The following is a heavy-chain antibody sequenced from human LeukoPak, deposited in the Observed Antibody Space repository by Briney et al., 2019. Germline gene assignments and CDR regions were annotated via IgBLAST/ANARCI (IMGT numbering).Heavy chain of an antibody. CDR3: ARLWFGEEGGFDY. CDR2: IYSGGRI. V-gene: IGHV3-53*01. Sequence: GGSLRLSCAASGFTVSSNYMSWVRQAPGKGLEWVSVIYSGGRIYYADSVKGRFTISRDNSKNTLYLQVNSLRAEDTAVYYCARLWFGEEGGFDYWGQGTLVTVSS. D-gene: IGHD3-10*01. J-gene: IGHJ4*02. CDR1: GFTVSSNY.